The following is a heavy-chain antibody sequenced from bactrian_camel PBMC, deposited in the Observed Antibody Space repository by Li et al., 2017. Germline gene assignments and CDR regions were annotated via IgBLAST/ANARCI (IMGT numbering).Heavy chain of an antibody. V-gene: IGHV3S7*01. CDR3: ATYGRGSTSAFDA. CDR2: MFSDGSRI. CDR1: GFSFGSFG. D-gene: IGHD1*01. J-gene: IGHJ6*01. Sequence: QVQLVESGGGSVEPGGSLKLSCAASGFSFGSFGMSWVRQAPGKGLEWVSGMFSDGSRIYYRDSVKGRFTISRDNTKNTVYLQMNSLKSEDTALYYCATYGRGSTSAFDAWGQGTQVTVS.